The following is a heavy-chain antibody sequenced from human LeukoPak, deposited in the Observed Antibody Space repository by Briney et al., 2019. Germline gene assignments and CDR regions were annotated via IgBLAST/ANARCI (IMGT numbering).Heavy chain of an antibody. CDR2: INQDGSKK. D-gene: IGHD1-14*01. CDR1: GFTFSSNW. CDR3: ASARDSTGRADY. Sequence: GGSLRLSCAASGFTFSSNWMAWVRQTPGKRLEWVANINQDGSKKYCVDSVKGRFTISRDNAKNSVYLQMDSLRVEDTAVYYCASARDSTGRADYWGQGTLVTVTS. J-gene: IGHJ4*02. V-gene: IGHV3-7*01.